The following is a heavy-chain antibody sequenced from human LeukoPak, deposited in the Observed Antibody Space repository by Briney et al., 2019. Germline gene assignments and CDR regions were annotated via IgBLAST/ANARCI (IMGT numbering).Heavy chain of an antibody. D-gene: IGHD6-25*01. CDR1: GYTFSGYG. CDR3: ARDRASGSWSNYYGMDV. Sequence: GASVKVSCKASGYTFSGYGMNWVRQAPGQGLEWMGWMNPNSGNTGYAQKFQGRVTMTRNTSISTAYMELSSLRSEDTAVYYCARDRASGSWSNYYGMDVWGQGTTVTVSS. J-gene: IGHJ6*02. CDR2: MNPNSGNT. V-gene: IGHV1-8*02.